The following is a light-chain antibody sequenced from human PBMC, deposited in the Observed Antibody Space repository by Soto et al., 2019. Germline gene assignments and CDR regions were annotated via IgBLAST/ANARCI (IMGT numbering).Light chain of an antibody. CDR3: QVWDSSSDHPV. Sequence: SYELTQPPSVSVAPGKTARITCGGNNIGSKSVHWYQQKPGQAPVLVIYYDSDRPSRIPERFSGSNSGNTATLTISRVEAGDEADYYCQVWDSSSDHPVFGTGTKLTVL. CDR2: YDS. J-gene: IGLJ1*01. V-gene: IGLV3-21*04. CDR1: NIGSKS.